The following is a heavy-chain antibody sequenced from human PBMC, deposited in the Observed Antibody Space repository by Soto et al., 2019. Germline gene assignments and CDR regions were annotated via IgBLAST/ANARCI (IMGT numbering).Heavy chain of an antibody. V-gene: IGHV3-21*01. J-gene: IGHJ6*02. Sequence: GGSLRLSCAASGFTFSSYSMNWVRQAPGKGLEWVSSISSSSSYIYYADSVKGRFTISRDNAKNSLYLQMNSLRAEDTAVYYCARAPTITMVRGVINPSDVWRQGTTVTVS. D-gene: IGHD3-10*01. CDR1: GFTFSSYS. CDR3: ARAPTITMVRGVINPSDV. CDR2: ISSSSSYI.